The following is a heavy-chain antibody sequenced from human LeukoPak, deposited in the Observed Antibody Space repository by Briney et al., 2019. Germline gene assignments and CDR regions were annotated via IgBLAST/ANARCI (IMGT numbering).Heavy chain of an antibody. J-gene: IGHJ4*02. CDR2: ISYDGSNK. D-gene: IGHD1-26*01. Sequence: GGSLTLSCAASGFTFSSYAMHWVRQAPGKGLEWVSVISYDGSNKYYADSVKGRLTISRDNSKNTLYLQMNSLRAEDTAVYYCARGLVGAAGGYYFDYWGQGTLVTVSS. CDR1: GFTFSSYA. V-gene: IGHV3-30-3*01. CDR3: ARGLVGAAGGYYFDY.